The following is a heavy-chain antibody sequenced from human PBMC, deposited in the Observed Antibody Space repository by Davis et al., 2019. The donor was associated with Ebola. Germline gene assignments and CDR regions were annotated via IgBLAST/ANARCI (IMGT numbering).Heavy chain of an antibody. V-gene: IGHV3-74*01. CDR1: GFNFSGYW. Sequence: GESLKISCAASGFNFSGYWMHWVRQAPGKGLVWVSRIYGDGSERSYADSVKGRFTISRDNAKNTLYLQMSSLRAEDTAVYYCARVTVVESANDGMDVWGQGTTVTVSS. D-gene: IGHD2-21*02. CDR3: ARVTVVESANDGMDV. J-gene: IGHJ6*02. CDR2: IYGDGSER.